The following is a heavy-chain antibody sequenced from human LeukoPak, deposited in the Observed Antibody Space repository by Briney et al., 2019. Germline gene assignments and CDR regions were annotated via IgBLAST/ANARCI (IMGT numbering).Heavy chain of an antibody. D-gene: IGHD2-15*01. Sequence: SETLSLTCTVSGYSISSGYYWGWIRQPPGKGLEWIGIIYHSGRTDYNPSLKSRVTISVDTSKNQFSLKLSSVTAADTAVYYCARHTYCSGGSCYKYYYYYMDVWGKGTTVTISS. CDR1: GYSISSGYY. V-gene: IGHV4-38-2*02. J-gene: IGHJ6*03. CDR3: ARHTYCSGGSCYKYYYYYMDV. CDR2: IYHSGRT.